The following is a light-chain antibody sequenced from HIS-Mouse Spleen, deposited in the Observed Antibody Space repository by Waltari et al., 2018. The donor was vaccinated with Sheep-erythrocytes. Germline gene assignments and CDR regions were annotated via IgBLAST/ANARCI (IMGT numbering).Light chain of an antibody. CDR2: QDS. CDR3: QAWDSSTGV. J-gene: IGLJ2*01. Sequence: SYELTQPPSVSVSPGQTASITCSGEKLGDKYACWYQQKPGQSPLLVIYQDSKRPSGIPERFSGSNSGNTATLTISGTQAMDEADYYCQAWDSSTGVFGGGTKLTVL. CDR1: KLGDKY. V-gene: IGLV3-1*01.